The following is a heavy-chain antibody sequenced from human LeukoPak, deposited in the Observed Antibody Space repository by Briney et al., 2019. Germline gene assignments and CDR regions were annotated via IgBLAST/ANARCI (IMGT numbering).Heavy chain of an antibody. CDR3: ARVARDYYDSSGYWTHYFDY. J-gene: IGHJ4*02. CDR2: ITSSSNYI. CDR1: GFTFSSYN. Sequence: GGSLRLSCAASGFTFSSYNMNWVRQAPGQGLEWGSSITSSSNYIYYADSAKGRFTISRDNAKNSLYLQMNSLGAEDTAVYYCARVARDYYDSSGYWTHYFDYWGQGTLVTVSS. D-gene: IGHD3-22*01. V-gene: IGHV3-21*01.